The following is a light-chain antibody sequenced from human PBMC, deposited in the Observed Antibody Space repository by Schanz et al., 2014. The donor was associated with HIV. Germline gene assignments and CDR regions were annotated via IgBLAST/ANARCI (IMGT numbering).Light chain of an antibody. CDR1: SSNIGAGYD. Sequence: QSVLTQPPSVSGAPWQRVTISCTGTSSNIGAGYDVHWYQQIPGTAPKLLISGNNNRPSGVPDRFSGSKSGTSASLAISGLQSEDEADYYCGALSTSDAPVFGTGTKLTVL. V-gene: IGLV1-40*01. J-gene: IGLJ1*01. CDR3: GALSTSDAPV. CDR2: GNN.